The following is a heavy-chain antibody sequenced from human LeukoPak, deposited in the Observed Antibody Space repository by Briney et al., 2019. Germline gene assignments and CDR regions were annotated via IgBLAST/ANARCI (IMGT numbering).Heavy chain of an antibody. D-gene: IGHD2-8*01. J-gene: IGHJ4*02. Sequence: GGSLRPSCAASGFTFSTYSMNWVRQAPGKGLEWVSSISSSSSYIYYADSVKGRFTISRDNAKNSLYLQMNSLRAEDTAVYYCARVGYCNNANCYRFDYWGQGTLVTVSS. V-gene: IGHV3-21*01. CDR1: GFTFSTYS. CDR3: ARVGYCNNANCYRFDY. CDR2: ISSSSSYI.